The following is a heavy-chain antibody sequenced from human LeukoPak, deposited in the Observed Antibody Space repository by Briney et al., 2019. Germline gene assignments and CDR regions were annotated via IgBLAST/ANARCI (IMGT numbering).Heavy chain of an antibody. J-gene: IGHJ6*02. D-gene: IGHD5-24*01. CDR1: GGSISSSSYY. Sequence: SETLSLTCTVSGGSISSSSYYWGWIRQPPGKGLEWIGSIYYSGSTYYNPSLKSRVTISVDTSKNQFSLKLGSVTAADTAVYYCARKGVWLQKGNHYYGMDVWGQGTTVTVSS. V-gene: IGHV4-39*01. CDR3: ARKGVWLQKGNHYYGMDV. CDR2: IYYSGST.